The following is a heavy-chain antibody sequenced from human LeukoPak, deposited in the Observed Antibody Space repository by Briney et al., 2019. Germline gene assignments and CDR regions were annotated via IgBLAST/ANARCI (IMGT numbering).Heavy chain of an antibody. J-gene: IGHJ6*03. V-gene: IGHV1-8*01. D-gene: IGHD1/OR15-1a*01. Sequence: ASVKVSCTASGYTFTNYDIHWVRQATGQGLESMGWMNPKSGNTAYGRKFQGRVTMTRNTSISTAYMELSSLRSEDTAVYFCARGRNNNYYYMDVWGKGTTVTV. CDR3: ARGRNNNYYYMDV. CDR1: GYTFTNYD. CDR2: MNPKSGNT.